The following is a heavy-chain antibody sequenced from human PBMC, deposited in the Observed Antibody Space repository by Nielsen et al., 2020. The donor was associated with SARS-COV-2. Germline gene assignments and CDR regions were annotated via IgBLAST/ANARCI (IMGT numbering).Heavy chain of an antibody. CDR2: INHSGST. V-gene: IGHV4-34*01. CDR3: ARARTYYYGSGSYYNSLFFDY. CDR1: GGSFSGYY. Sequence: SETLSLTCAVYGGSFSGYYWSWIRQPPGKGLEWIGEINHSGSTNYNPSLKSRVTISVDTSKNQFSLKLSSVTAADTAVYYCARARTYYYGSGSYYNSLFFDYWGQGTLVTVSS. J-gene: IGHJ4*02. D-gene: IGHD3-10*01.